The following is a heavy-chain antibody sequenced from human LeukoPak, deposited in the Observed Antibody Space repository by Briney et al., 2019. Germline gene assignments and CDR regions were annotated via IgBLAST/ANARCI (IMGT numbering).Heavy chain of an antibody. Sequence: ASVKVSCKASGGTFSSYAISWVRQAPGQGLEWMGGIIPIFGTANYAQKFQGRVTITADESTSTAYMELSSLRSEDTAVYYCARAGFRLYDSSGYYYYMDVWGKGTTVTVSS. CDR3: ARAGFRLYDSSGYYYYMDV. J-gene: IGHJ6*03. D-gene: IGHD3-22*01. CDR2: IIPIFGTA. CDR1: GGTFSSYA. V-gene: IGHV1-69*13.